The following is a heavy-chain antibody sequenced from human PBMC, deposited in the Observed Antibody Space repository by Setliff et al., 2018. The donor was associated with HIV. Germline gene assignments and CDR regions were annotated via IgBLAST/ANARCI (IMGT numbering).Heavy chain of an antibody. V-gene: IGHV4-39*07. J-gene: IGHJ6*02. CDR2: VNRDGGA. CDR3: ARGWVRGPIISPGTYFSYGLDV. D-gene: IGHD3-10*01. CDR1: GGSISSSNYY. Sequence: SETLSLTCTVSGGSISSSNYYWGWIRQPPGKGLEWVGQVNRDGGAHYNPSLRSRVTISVDTSKNQFSLKLTSMTAADTAVYYCARGWVRGPIISPGTYFSYGLDVWGQGTPVTVSS.